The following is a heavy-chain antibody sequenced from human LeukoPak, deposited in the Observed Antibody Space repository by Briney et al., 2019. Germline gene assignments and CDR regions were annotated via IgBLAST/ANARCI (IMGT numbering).Heavy chain of an antibody. J-gene: IGHJ6*02. V-gene: IGHV3-21*04. CDR3: ARVCQPRLIGYYGKHV. CDR2: ISSSSSYI. D-gene: IGHD2-15*01. Sequence: GGSLRLSCAASGFTFSSYSMNWVRQAPGKGLEWVSSISSSSSYIYYADSVKGRFTISRDNPKNSLYLQMNSLRADATAVYYSARVCQPRLIGYYGKHVCGQGTAVTVSS. CDR1: GFTFSSYS.